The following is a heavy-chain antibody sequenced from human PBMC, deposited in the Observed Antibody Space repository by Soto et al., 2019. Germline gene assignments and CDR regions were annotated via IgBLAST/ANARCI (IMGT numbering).Heavy chain of an antibody. CDR1: GGTFSSYA. D-gene: IGHD5-12*01. CDR2: IIPIFGTA. Sequence: SVKVSCKASGGTFSSYAISWVRQAPGQGLEWMGGIIPIFGTANYAQKFQGRVTITADESTSTAYMELSSLRSEDTAVYYCAIVRGYSGYGVYYYGMDVWGQGTTVTVSS. J-gene: IGHJ6*02. V-gene: IGHV1-69*13. CDR3: AIVRGYSGYGVYYYGMDV.